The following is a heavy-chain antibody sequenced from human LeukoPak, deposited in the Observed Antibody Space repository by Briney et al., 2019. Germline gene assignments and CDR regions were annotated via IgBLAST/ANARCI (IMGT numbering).Heavy chain of an antibody. D-gene: IGHD6-13*01. J-gene: IGHJ4*02. Sequence: GGSLRLSCAASGFTVSSNYMSWVRQAPGKGLEWVSVIYSGGSTYYADSVKGRFTISRDNSKNTLNFQMNSLRAEDTAVYYCARRYSSSWGPLDYWGQGTLVTVSS. CDR1: GFTVSSNY. CDR3: ARRYSSSWGPLDY. V-gene: IGHV3-66*01. CDR2: IYSGGST.